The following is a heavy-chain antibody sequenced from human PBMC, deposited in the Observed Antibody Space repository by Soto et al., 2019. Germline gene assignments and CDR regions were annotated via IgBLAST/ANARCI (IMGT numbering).Heavy chain of an antibody. J-gene: IGHJ4*02. V-gene: IGHV3-74*01. Sequence: EEQLVESGGGLVQPGGSLRLSCAASGFTFNNFWMYWVRQTPEKGLVWVSGINSDGTTTIYADSVKGRFTISRDNAKNTLYLQMNSLTVEDTAIYYCVRDIRWGQGTLVTVSS. CDR1: GFTFNNFW. CDR2: INSDGTTT. CDR3: VRDIR.